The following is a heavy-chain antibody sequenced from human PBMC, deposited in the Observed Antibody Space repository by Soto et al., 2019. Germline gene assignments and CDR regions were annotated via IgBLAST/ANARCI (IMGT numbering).Heavy chain of an antibody. CDR1: GFTFSSYA. J-gene: IGHJ3*02. CDR2: ISGSGGST. Sequence: GSLRLSCAASGFTFSSYAMSWVRQAPGKGLEWVSAISGSGGSTYYADSVKGRFTISRDNSKNTLYLQMNSLRAEDTAVYYCAKDTDVVVVITTPRTQNKINDAFDIWGQGTMVTVSS. CDR3: AKDTDVVVVITTPRTQNKINDAFDI. D-gene: IGHD3-22*01. V-gene: IGHV3-23*01.